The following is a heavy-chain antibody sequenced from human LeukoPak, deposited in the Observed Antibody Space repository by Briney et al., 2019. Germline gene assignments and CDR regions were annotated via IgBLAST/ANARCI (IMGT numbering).Heavy chain of an antibody. CDR3: ARSAITMVRGVHFDY. V-gene: IGHV4-61*01. CDR1: GGSVSSGSYY. J-gene: IGHJ4*02. D-gene: IGHD3-10*01. CDR2: IYYSGST. Sequence: SETLSLTCTVSGGSVSSGSYYWSWIRQPPGKGLEWIGYIYYSGSTNYNPSLKSRVTISVDTSKNQFSLKLSSVTAADTAVYYCARSAITMVRGVHFDYWGQGTLVTVSS.